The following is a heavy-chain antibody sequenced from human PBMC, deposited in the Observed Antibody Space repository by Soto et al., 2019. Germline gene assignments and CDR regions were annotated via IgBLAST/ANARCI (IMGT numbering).Heavy chain of an antibody. V-gene: IGHV3-74*01. D-gene: IGHD5-18*01. CDR3: ARGIRNYYGTDV. CDR2: IKFDGSST. CDR1: GFTFSSYW. J-gene: IGHJ6*02. Sequence: EVQLVESGGGLVQPGGSLRLSCAASGFTFSSYWMHWVRQAPGKGLVWVSRIKFDGSSTNYADSVRGRFTISRDNAKNTVYLQMNSLRDEDTAVYYCARGIRNYYGTDVWGQGPTVGVSS.